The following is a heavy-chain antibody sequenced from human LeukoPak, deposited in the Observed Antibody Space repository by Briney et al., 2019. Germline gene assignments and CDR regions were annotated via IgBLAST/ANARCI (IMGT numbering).Heavy chain of an antibody. CDR3: ARRRRSSWAFDY. CDR2: IYYSGST. V-gene: IGHV4-39*01. CDR1: GGSISSSSYY. Sequence: PSETLSLTCSVSGGSISSSSYYWGWIRQPPGKGLEWIGNIYYSGSTYYNPSLKSRVTISVDTSKNQFSLKLSSVTAADTAVYYCARRRRSSWAFDYWGQGTLVTVSS. D-gene: IGHD6-13*01. J-gene: IGHJ4*02.